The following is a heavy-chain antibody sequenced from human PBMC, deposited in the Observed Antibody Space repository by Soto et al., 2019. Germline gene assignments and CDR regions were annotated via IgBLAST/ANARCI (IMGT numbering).Heavy chain of an antibody. CDR1: GFTFSNAW. CDR2: IKSKTDGGTT. J-gene: IGHJ4*02. Sequence: EVQLVESGGGLVKPGGSLRLSCAASGFTFSNAWMSWVRQAPGKGLEWVGRIKSKTDGGTTDYAAPVKGRFTISRDDSKNTLYLQMNSLNTEDTAVYYCTTESAYYYGSGSYSYRGQGPLVTVSS. CDR3: TTESAYYYGSGSYSY. V-gene: IGHV3-15*01. D-gene: IGHD3-10*01.